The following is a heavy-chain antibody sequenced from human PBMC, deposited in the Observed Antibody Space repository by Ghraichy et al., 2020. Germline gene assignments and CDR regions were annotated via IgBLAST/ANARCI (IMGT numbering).Heavy chain of an antibody. CDR1: GFTFSTYG. J-gene: IGHJ2*01. CDR3: AKEGFSRVSDWHFDL. Sequence: GGSLRLSCAASGFTFSTYGMHWVRQAPGKGLEWVGVISYDGSAQYFADSVRGRSTISRDNSKNTLYLQMNSLRPEDTAVYYCAKEGFSRVSDWHFDLWGRGTLVTVSS. D-gene: IGHD1-26*01. V-gene: IGHV3-30*18. CDR2: ISYDGSAQ.